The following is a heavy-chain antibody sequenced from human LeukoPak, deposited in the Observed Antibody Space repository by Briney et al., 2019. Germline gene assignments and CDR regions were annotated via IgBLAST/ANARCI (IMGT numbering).Heavy chain of an antibody. CDR3: ARGLVSSGYDFGIWDSYFDY. CDR2: TYYRSKWYN. Sequence: SQTLSLTCAISGDSVSSNSAAWNWIRQSPSRGLEWLGRTYYRSKWYNDYAVSVKSRITINPDTSKNQFSLQLNSVTPEDTAVYYCARGLVSSGYDFGIWDSYFDYWGQGTLVTVSS. D-gene: IGHD5-12*01. CDR1: GDSVSSNSAA. J-gene: IGHJ4*02. V-gene: IGHV6-1*01.